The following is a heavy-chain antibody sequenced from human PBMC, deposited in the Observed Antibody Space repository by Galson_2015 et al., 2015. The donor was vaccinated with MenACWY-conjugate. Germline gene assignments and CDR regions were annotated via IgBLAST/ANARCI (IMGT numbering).Heavy chain of an antibody. V-gene: IGHV3-74*01. CDR3: ARGLSVAAAVSPFAY. J-gene: IGHJ4*02. Sequence: SLRLSCAASGFTFSSFWMHWVRHAPGKGLVWVSRMNSDGCSTSYADSVKGRFTISRDNAKNTLYLQMNSLRAEDTAVYYCARGLSVAAAVSPFAYWGQGTLVTVSS. CDR2: MNSDGCST. D-gene: IGHD6-13*01. CDR1: GFTFSSFW.